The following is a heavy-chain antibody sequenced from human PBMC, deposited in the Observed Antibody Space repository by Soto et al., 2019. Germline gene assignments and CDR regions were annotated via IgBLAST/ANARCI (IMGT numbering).Heavy chain of an antibody. D-gene: IGHD2-15*01. Sequence: PGGSLRLSCAASGFTFSSYWMHWVRQAPGKGLMWVSRLNTDGSSTSYADSVKGRFTISRDNAKNTLFLQMSSLRAEDTAVYYCVGEEEYCSGGKCYSNPLDPWGQGTLVT. V-gene: IGHV3-74*01. CDR3: VGEEEYCSGGKCYSNPLDP. CDR2: LNTDGSST. CDR1: GFTFSSYW. J-gene: IGHJ3*01.